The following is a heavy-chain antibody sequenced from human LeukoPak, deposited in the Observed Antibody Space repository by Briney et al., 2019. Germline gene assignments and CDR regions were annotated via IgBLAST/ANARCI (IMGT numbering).Heavy chain of an antibody. CDR2: IIPILGIA. J-gene: IGHJ4*02. CDR1: GGTFSSYA. V-gene: IGHV1-69*04. D-gene: IGHD3-22*01. CDR3: ARDLHPHYYDSSGPLDY. Sequence: ASVKVSCKASGGTFSSYAISWVRQAPGQGLEWMGRIIPILGIANYAQKFQGSVTITADKSTSTAYMELSSLRSEDTAVYYCARDLHPHYYDSSGPLDYWGQGTLVTVSS.